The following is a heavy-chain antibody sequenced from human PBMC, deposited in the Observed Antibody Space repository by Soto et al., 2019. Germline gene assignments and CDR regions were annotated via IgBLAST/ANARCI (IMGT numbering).Heavy chain of an antibody. V-gene: IGHV3-30*18. CDR3: AKGNVLRYFDWSLSFDY. D-gene: IGHD3-9*01. Sequence: LGGSLRLSCAASGFTFSSYGMHWVRQAPGKGLEWVAVISYDGNNKYYADTVKGRFTISRDNSKNTLYLQMNSMRTENKAVYYCAKGNVLRYFDWSLSFDYWGQGTLVTVSS. J-gene: IGHJ4*02. CDR2: ISYDGNNK. CDR1: GFTFSSYG.